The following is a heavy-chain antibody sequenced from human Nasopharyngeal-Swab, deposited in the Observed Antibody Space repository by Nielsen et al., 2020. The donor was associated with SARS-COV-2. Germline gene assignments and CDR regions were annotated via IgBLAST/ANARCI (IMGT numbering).Heavy chain of an antibody. D-gene: IGHD3-22*01. CDR3: AREERITMIVVVIPGAFDI. CDR1: GFTFSSYE. V-gene: IGHV3-48*03. J-gene: IGHJ3*02. CDR2: ISSSGSTI. Sequence: GESLKISCAASGFTFSSYEMNWVRQAPGKGLEWVSYISSSGSTIFYADSVKGRFTISRDNAKNSLYLQMNSLRAADTAVYYCAREERITMIVVVIPGAFDIWGQGTMVTASS.